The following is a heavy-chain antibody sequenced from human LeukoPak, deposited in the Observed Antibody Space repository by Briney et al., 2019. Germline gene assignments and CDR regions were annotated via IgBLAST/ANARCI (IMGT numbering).Heavy chain of an antibody. CDR3: AKGSGYYDFWSGPDWFDP. CDR2: IWYDGTNK. Sequence: PGRSLRLSCAASGFTFSSYGMHWVRQAPGKGLEWVAVIWYDGTNKYYADSVKGRFTISRDNSKNTLYLQMNSLRAEDTAVYYCAKGSGYYDFWSGPDWFDPWGQGTLVTVSS. J-gene: IGHJ5*02. V-gene: IGHV3-30*18. D-gene: IGHD3-3*01. CDR1: GFTFSSYG.